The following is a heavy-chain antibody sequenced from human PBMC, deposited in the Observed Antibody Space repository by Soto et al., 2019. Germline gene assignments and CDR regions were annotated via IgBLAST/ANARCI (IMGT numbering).Heavy chain of an antibody. CDR2: VHHSWGT. D-gene: IGHD3-10*01. V-gene: IGHV4-59*08. J-gene: IGHJ6*02. CDR1: GGSISSYY. CDR3: ARQGFGPLHGLVDV. Sequence: QVQLQESGPGLVKPSETLSLSCTVSGGSISSYYWSWFRQSPGKRMEWIGYVHHSWGTSYNPSLQSRVAISLDQTKSQFSRKVSSVTATETAVYYCARQGFGPLHGLVDVWGQGPTVTVSS.